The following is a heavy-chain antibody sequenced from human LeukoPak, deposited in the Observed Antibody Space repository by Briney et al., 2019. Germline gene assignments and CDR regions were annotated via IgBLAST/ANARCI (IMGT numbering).Heavy chain of an antibody. V-gene: IGHV1-18*01. CDR3: ARVSSSGYYLGY. CDR1: GYTFTSYG. Sequence: ASVKVPCKASGYTFTSYGISWVRQAPGQGLEWMGWISAYNGNTNYAQKLQGRVTMTTDTSTSTAYMELRSLRSDDTAVYYCARVSSSGYYLGYWGQGTLVTVSS. J-gene: IGHJ4*02. CDR2: ISAYNGNT. D-gene: IGHD3-22*01.